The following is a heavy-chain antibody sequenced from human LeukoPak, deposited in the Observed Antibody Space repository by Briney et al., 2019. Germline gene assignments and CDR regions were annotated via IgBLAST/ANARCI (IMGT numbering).Heavy chain of an antibody. Sequence: PSETLSLTCTVSGGSISSYYWSWIRQPPGKGLEWIGSIYHSGSTYYNPSLKSRVTISVDTSKNQFSLKLSSVTAADTAVYYCARAAPTISENYFDYWGQGTLVTVSS. CDR1: GGSISSYY. CDR3: ARAAPTISENYFDY. D-gene: IGHD2-15*01. V-gene: IGHV4-38-2*02. CDR2: IYHSGST. J-gene: IGHJ4*02.